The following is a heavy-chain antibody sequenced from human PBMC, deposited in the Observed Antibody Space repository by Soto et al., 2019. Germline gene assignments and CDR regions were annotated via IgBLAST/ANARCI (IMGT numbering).Heavy chain of an antibody. CDR3: AKDYNGMDV. Sequence: QVPLVESGGGVVQPGRSLRLSCAASGFTFSSYGMHWVRQAPGKGLEWVAVISYDGSNKYYADSVKGRFTISRDNSKNTLYLQMNSLRAEDTAVYYCAKDYNGMDVWGQGTTVTVSS. J-gene: IGHJ6*02. CDR2: ISYDGSNK. CDR1: GFTFSSYG. V-gene: IGHV3-30*18. D-gene: IGHD3-10*01.